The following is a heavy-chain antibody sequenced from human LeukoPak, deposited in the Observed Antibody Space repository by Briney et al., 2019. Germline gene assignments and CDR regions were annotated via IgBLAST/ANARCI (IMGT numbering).Heavy chain of an antibody. CDR3: ARLDRRYYDSPFDY. J-gene: IGHJ4*02. CDR1: DGSMISYH. Sequence: SETLSLTCSVSDGSMISYHWSWIRQPAGKGLEWIGRIYTTGSTDYNPSLMSRVTMSVDTSKNQFSLKLRSVTAADTAVYYCARLDRRYYDSPFDYWGQGTLVTVSS. CDR2: IYTTGST. D-gene: IGHD3-22*01. V-gene: IGHV4-4*07.